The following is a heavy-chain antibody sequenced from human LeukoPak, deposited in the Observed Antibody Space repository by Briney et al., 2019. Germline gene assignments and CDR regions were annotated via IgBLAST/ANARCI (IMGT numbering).Heavy chain of an antibody. Sequence: GGSLRLSCVASGFTFSGYGMHWVRQAPGKGLEWLALISDDGTQKYYGDSVKGRFTISRDNSNNTLYLQVESLRLEDTAIYYCANGYYDFWSGYKPFQNWGQGILVTVSS. D-gene: IGHD3-3*01. CDR1: GFTFSGYG. J-gene: IGHJ4*02. CDR2: ISDDGTQK. CDR3: ANGYYDFWSGYKPFQN. V-gene: IGHV3-30*18.